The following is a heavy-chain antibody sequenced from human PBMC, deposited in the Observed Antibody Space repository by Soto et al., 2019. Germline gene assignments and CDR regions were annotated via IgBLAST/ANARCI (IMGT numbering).Heavy chain of an antibody. J-gene: IGHJ4*02. Sequence: PSETLSLTCTVSGGSISSSSYYWAWIRHPPGKGLEWFGNIYYIGSTYYNPSLKSRVTISVDTSKNQLSLRLSSVTAADKAVYHCARLPRGYSGFGGGFYFDYWGQGTMLTVSS. CDR3: ARLPRGYSGFGGGFYFDY. V-gene: IGHV4-39*01. CDR1: GGSISSSSYY. CDR2: IYYIGST. D-gene: IGHD5-12*01.